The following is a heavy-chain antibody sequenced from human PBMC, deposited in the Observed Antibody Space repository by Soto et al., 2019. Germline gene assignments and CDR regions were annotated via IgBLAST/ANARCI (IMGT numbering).Heavy chain of an antibody. CDR3: PSSGELLLTHYFDY. J-gene: IGHJ4*02. CDR1: GGSFSAYY. D-gene: IGHD1-26*01. Sequence: QVQLQQWGAGLLKPSETLSLTCAVYGGSFSAYYWSWIRQPPGKGLEWIGEINHSGDTNYIPSLRIRSTITLYTARTRYSLNLRSVTAADSAVYYCPSSGELLLTHYFDYWGQGTVVTTSS. V-gene: IGHV4-34*01. CDR2: INHSGDT.